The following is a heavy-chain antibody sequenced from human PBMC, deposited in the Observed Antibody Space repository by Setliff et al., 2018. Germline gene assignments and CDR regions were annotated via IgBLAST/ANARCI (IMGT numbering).Heavy chain of an antibody. Sequence: SETLSLTCTVSGGSMITNDYFWGWLRQHPGTGLEWIGSIYYSGDTYYNPSLNCRVTLSIDTSKNQFSLRLSSVTAADTAVYFCARVTGFLYMDVWGKGTTVTVSS. D-gene: IGHD3-3*01. CDR3: ARVTGFLYMDV. CDR1: GGSMITNDYF. CDR2: IYYSGDT. V-gene: IGHV4-39*07. J-gene: IGHJ6*03.